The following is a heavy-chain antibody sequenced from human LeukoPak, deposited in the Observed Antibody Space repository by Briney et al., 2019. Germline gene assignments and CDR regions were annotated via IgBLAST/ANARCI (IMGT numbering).Heavy chain of an antibody. J-gene: IGHJ4*02. CDR3: ARDLGHYGSGSYYRQYYFDY. D-gene: IGHD3-10*01. V-gene: IGHV1-18*01. CDR2: ISAYNGNT. Sequence: ASVKVSCKASGYTFTSYGISWVRQAPGQGLEWMGWISAYNGNTNYAQKLQGRVTMTTDTSTSTAYMELRSLRSDDTAVYYCARDLGHYGSGSYYRQYYFDYWGQGTLVTVSS. CDR1: GYTFTSYG.